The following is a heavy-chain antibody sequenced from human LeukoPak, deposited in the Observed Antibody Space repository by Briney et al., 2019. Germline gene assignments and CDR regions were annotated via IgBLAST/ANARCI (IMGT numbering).Heavy chain of an antibody. CDR2: ISYDGSNK. V-gene: IGHV3-30*18. J-gene: IGHJ4*02. D-gene: IGHD2-21*02. CDR3: AKMGTYCGGDCPVGGL. Sequence: GGSLGLSCAASGFTFSSYGMHWVRQAPGKGLEWVAVISYDGSNKYYADSVKGRFTISRDNSKNTLYLQMNSLRAEDTAVYYCAKMGTYCGGDCPVGGLWGQGTLVTVSS. CDR1: GFTFSSYG.